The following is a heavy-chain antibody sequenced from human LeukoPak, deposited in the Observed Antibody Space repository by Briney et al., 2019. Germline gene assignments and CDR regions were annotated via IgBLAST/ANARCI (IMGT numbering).Heavy chain of an antibody. Sequence: GASVKVSCKASGYTFTGYYMHWVRQAPGQGLEWMGWINPNSGGTNYAQNFQGRVTMTRDTSISTAYMEVSRLRSDDTAVYYCGRFTRSGDSVYWGQGTLVTVSS. CDR3: GRFTRSGDSVY. CDR1: GYTFTGYY. CDR2: INPNSGGT. J-gene: IGHJ4*02. D-gene: IGHD7-27*01. V-gene: IGHV1-2*02.